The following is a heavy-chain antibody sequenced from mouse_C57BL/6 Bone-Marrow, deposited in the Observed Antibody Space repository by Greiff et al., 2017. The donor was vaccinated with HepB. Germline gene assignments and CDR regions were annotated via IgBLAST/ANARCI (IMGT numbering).Heavy chain of an antibody. CDR2: IWTGGGT. D-gene: IGHD1-1*01. Sequence: QVQLKESGPGLVAPSQSLSITCTVSGFSLTSYAISWVRQPPGKGLEWLGVIWTGGGTNYNSAIKSRLSISKDNSKSQVFLKMNSLQTDDTARYYCARIYYGSSFLWYFDVWGTGTTVTVSS. CDR1: GFSLTSYA. J-gene: IGHJ1*03. CDR3: ARIYYGSSFLWYFDV. V-gene: IGHV2-9-1*01.